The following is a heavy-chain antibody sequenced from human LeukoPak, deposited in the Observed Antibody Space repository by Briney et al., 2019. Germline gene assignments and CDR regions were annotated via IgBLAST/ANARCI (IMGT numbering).Heavy chain of an antibody. Sequence: PGGSLRLSCTASGFTFGDYAVSWVRQAPGKGLEWVGFIRSKAYGGTTEYAASVKGRFTISRDDSKSIAYLQMNSLKTEDTAVYYCTRDASNYDFWSGYLNWFDPWGQGTLVTVSS. V-gene: IGHV3-49*04. D-gene: IGHD3-3*01. J-gene: IGHJ5*02. CDR2: IRSKAYGGTT. CDR1: GFTFGDYA. CDR3: TRDASNYDFWSGYLNWFDP.